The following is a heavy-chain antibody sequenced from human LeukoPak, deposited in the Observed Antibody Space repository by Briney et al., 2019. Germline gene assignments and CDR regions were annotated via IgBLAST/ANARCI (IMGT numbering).Heavy chain of an antibody. D-gene: IGHD3-22*01. CDR1: GFTFSSYG. CDR3: ARGVYYYDSSGYYNGGAFDI. CDR2: ISYDGSNK. J-gene: IGHJ3*02. Sequence: GGSLRLSCAASGFTFSSYGMHWVRQAPGKGLEWVAVISYDGSNKYYADSVKGRFTISRDNSKNTLYLQMNSLRAEDTAVYYCARGVYYYDSSGYYNGGAFDIWGQGTMVTVSS. V-gene: IGHV3-30*03.